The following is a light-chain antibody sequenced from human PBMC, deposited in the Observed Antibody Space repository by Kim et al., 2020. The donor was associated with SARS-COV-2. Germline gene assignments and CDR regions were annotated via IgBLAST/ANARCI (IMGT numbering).Light chain of an antibody. CDR1: QNIDTY. CDR3: QQRNSWPPAVT. Sequence: PGERATLSCRASQNIDTYLAWYQQRPGPAPRLLVYDASNRATGVPDRFSGSGSGTDFTLTISSLEPEDFSIYYCQQRNSWPPAVTFGGGTKVDIK. J-gene: IGKJ4*01. V-gene: IGKV3-11*01. CDR2: DAS.